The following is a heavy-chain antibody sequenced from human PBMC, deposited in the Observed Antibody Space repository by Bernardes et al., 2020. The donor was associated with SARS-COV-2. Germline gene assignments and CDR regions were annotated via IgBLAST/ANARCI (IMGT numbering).Heavy chain of an antibody. V-gene: IGHV4-39*01. D-gene: IGHD4-17*01. J-gene: IGHJ4*02. CDR1: GDSISSSSYY. CDR2: IYYSGTT. CDR3: VSDFGWGRVVTSN. Sequence: SETLSLTCTVSGDSISSSSYYWGWIRQPPGKGLEWIATIYYSGTTYYNPSLKSRVTISVDTSKNQFSLKLRSVTAADTAVYYCVSDFGWGRVVTSNWGQGTLVTVSS.